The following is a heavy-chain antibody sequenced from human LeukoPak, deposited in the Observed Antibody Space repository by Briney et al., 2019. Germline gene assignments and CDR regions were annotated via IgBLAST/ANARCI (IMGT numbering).Heavy chain of an antibody. D-gene: IGHD3-10*01. CDR2: INPNSGGT. CDR1: GYTFTGYY. Sequence: ASVKVSCKSSGYTFTGYYMHWVRQAPGQGLEWMGWINPNSGGTNYAQKFQGRVTMTRDTSISTAYMELSRLRSDDTAVYYCARDPQTMVRGMDVWGKGTTVTVSS. CDR3: ARDPQTMVRGMDV. V-gene: IGHV1-2*02. J-gene: IGHJ6*04.